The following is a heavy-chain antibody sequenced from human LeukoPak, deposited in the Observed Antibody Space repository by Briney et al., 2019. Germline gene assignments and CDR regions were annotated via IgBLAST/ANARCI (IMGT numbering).Heavy chain of an antibody. CDR1: GFTFRSHD. V-gene: IGHV3-30*02. D-gene: IGHD2-8*01. Sequence: GGSLRLSCAASGFTFRSHDMHWVRQAPGKGLEWVTSVRFDGSDKKYADSVKGRFTISRDNSKNTLSLQMISLRTEDTAMYYRAKSLYPDAFDIWGPGTMVTVS. J-gene: IGHJ3*02. CDR2: VRFDGSDK. CDR3: AKSLYPDAFDI.